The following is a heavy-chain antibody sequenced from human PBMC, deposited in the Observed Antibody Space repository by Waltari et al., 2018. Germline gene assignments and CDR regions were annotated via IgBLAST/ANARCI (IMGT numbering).Heavy chain of an antibody. J-gene: IGHJ4*02. CDR2: IYTSRRT. CDR3: AREGADRRAARPFDY. D-gene: IGHD6-6*01. V-gene: IGHV4-4*07. Sequence: QVQLQESGPGLVKPSETLSLTCTVSGGSISSYYWSWIRQPAGKGLEWIGRIYTSRRTNYHPCLKSRFTMSGDTSKKQYSLRLSSVTAADTAVYYCAREGADRRAARPFDYWGQGTLVSVSS. CDR1: GGSISSYY.